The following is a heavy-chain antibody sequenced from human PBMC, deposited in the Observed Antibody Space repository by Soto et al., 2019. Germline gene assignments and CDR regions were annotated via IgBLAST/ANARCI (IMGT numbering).Heavy chain of an antibody. CDR1: GFTFSSYW. CDR2: INSDGNIR. D-gene: IGHD6-6*01. Sequence: EVQLVESGGGLGQPGGSLRLSCAASGFTFSSYWMYWVRQTPGKGLVWVSRINSDGNIRNYADSVKGRFTISRDNAKNTLFLHMNSLRADDTAVYYCAADQFVLDNNLVGGVAYWGQGTLVTVSS. J-gene: IGHJ4*02. CDR3: AADQFVLDNNLVGGVAY. V-gene: IGHV3-74*01.